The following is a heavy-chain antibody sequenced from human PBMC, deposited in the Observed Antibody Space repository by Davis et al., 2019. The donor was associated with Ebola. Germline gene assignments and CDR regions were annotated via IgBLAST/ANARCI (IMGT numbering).Heavy chain of an antibody. J-gene: IGHJ4*02. CDR1: GGTFSSYA. CDR3: ATAWGGATDY. D-gene: IGHD1-26*01. CDR2: IIPIFGTA. V-gene: IGHV1-69*13. Sequence: AASVKVSCKASGGTFSSYAISWVRQAPGQGLEWMGGIIPIFGTANYAQKFQGRVTITADESTSTAYMELSSLRSEDTAVYYCATAWGGATDYWGQGTLVTVSS.